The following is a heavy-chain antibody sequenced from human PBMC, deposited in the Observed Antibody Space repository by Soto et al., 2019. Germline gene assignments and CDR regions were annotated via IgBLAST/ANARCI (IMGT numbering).Heavy chain of an antibody. Sequence: PSETLSLTCSVSGVSLTSGTYYWSWIRQHPGKGLEWIGYIFYSGSTDYNPSLKSRVNISVDTPKNQFSLKLSSVTAADTAVYYCASTEDFFDYWGQGTLVTVSS. CDR3: ASTEDFFDY. V-gene: IGHV4-31*03. J-gene: IGHJ4*02. CDR1: GVSLTSGTYY. CDR2: IFYSGST.